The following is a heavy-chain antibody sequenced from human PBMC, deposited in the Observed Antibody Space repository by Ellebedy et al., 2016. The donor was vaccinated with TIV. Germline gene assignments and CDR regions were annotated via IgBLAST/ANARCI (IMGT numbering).Heavy chain of an antibody. J-gene: IGHJ4*02. CDR1: GYTLTELS. Sequence: AASVNVSCKVSGYTLTELSMHWVRQAPGKGLEWMGNFDPEDGEPVYAQNFQGRVTMTEDTSTDTAYMEVSSLRSEDTAVYYCATSRSAYDLCYWGQGTLVTVSS. V-gene: IGHV1-24*01. D-gene: IGHD5-12*01. CDR2: FDPEDGEP. CDR3: ATSRSAYDLCY.